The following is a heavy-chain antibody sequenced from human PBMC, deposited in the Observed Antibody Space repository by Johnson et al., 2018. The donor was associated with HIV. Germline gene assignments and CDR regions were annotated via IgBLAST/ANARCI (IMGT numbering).Heavy chain of an antibody. J-gene: IGHJ3*02. CDR1: GFTFSSYG. Sequence: VQLVESGGGVVQPGGSLRLSCAASGFTFSSYGMHWVRQAPGKGLAWVAFIRYDGSNKYYADYVKGRFTISRENSKNTLYMQMNSLRAEDTAVYYCAKNGARGDAFDIWGQGTMVTVSS. V-gene: IGHV3-30*02. CDR3: AKNGARGDAFDI. CDR2: IRYDGSNK. D-gene: IGHD2-8*01.